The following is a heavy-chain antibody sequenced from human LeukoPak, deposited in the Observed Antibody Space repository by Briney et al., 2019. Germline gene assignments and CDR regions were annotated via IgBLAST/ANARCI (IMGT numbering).Heavy chain of an antibody. Sequence: GGSLRLSCAASGFTFSSYSMNWVCQAPGKGLEWVSSISSTSIYKYYADSVKGRFTISRDNAKDSLFLQMNSLRAEDTAIYYCARDPRIYCTNGICRDDYFDNWGQGTLVTVSS. CDR3: ARDPRIYCTNGICRDDYFDN. J-gene: IGHJ4*02. CDR2: ISSTSIYK. CDR1: GFTFSSYS. D-gene: IGHD2-8*01. V-gene: IGHV3-21*01.